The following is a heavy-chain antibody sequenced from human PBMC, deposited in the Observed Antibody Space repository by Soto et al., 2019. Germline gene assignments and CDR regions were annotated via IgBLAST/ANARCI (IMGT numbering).Heavy chain of an antibody. D-gene: IGHD2-21*01. CDR1: GGSISSTNW. V-gene: IGHV4-4*02. Sequence: QVQLRQSGPGLVKTSGTLSLTCVVSGGSISSTNWWTWVRQPPGKSLEWIGEIYHNGSPTYSPSLGGRATISVDKSNNQFSLRLRSMTAADTPVYYCATLPPRIVVTLLPVPTWGQGILVTVSS. CDR2: IYHNGSP. J-gene: IGHJ5*02. CDR3: ATLPPRIVVTLLPVPT.